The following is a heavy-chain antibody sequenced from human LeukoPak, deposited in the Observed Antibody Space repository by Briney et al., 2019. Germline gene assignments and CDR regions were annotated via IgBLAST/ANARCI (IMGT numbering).Heavy chain of an antibody. J-gene: IGHJ6*02. CDR3: ARGYCSGGSCYGYGMDV. Sequence: PSETLSLTCAVSGGSISSGGYSWSWIRQPPGKGLEWIGYIYHSGGTYYNPSLKSRVTISVDRSKNQFSLKLSSVTAADTAVYYCARGYCSGGSCYGYGMDVWGQGTTVTVSS. CDR1: GGSISSGGYS. D-gene: IGHD2-15*01. V-gene: IGHV4-30-2*01. CDR2: IYHSGGT.